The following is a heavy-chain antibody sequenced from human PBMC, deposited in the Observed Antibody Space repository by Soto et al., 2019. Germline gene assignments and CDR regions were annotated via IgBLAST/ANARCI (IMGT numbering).Heavy chain of an antibody. CDR1: GFTFSSYA. CDR2: ISGSGGST. Sequence: EVQLLESGGGLVQPGGSLRLSCAASGFTFSSYAMSWVRQAPGKGLEWVSAISGSGGSTYYADSVKGRFTISRDNSKNTLYLQMNSLSAEDTAVYYCAKAPGIAVAGIPYYFDYWGQGTLVTVSS. V-gene: IGHV3-23*01. CDR3: AKAPGIAVAGIPYYFDY. J-gene: IGHJ4*02. D-gene: IGHD6-19*01.